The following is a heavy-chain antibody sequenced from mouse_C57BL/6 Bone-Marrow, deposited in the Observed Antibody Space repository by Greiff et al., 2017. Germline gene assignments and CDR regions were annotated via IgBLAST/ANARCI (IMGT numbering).Heavy chain of an antibody. J-gene: IGHJ2*01. CDR1: GFNIKDDY. CDR3: TRRVFNY. V-gene: IGHV14-4*01. CDR2: IDPENGDT. D-gene: IGHD3-1*01. Sequence: VQLKESGAELVRRGASVKLSCTASGFNIKDDYMHWVKQRPEQGLEWIGWIDPENGDTEYASKFQGKATITADTSSNTAYLQLSSLTSEDTAVYYCTRRVFNYWGQGTTLTVSS.